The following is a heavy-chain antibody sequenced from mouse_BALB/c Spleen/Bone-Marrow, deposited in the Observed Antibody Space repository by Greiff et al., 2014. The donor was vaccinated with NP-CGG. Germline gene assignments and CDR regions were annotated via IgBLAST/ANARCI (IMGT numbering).Heavy chain of an antibody. CDR3: TRSNYGYWFFDV. Sequence: VQLVESGAELVKPGASVKLSCKASGYTFTSYYMYWVKRRPGQGLEWIGEINPSNGGTNFNEKFKSKATLTVDKSSSTAYVQLSSLTSEDSAVYHCTRSNYGYWFFDVWGAGTTVTVSS. CDR2: INPSNGGT. CDR1: GYTFTSYY. J-gene: IGHJ1*01. V-gene: IGHV1S81*02. D-gene: IGHD1-1*01.